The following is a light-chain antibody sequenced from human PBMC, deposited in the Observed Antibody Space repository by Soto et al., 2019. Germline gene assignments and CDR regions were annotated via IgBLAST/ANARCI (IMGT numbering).Light chain of an antibody. J-gene: IGKJ5*01. Sequence: MMMTQSLATLSVSPGERVTLSCRTSHSVNSHVAWYQHKPRQAPRLLLYGASTRATGIQVRFSGSGFGTEFTLTISSLPSEAFAVFCWQQYGRPITFGQGTRLEIK. V-gene: IGKV3-15*01. CDR2: GAS. CDR1: HSVNSH. CDR3: QQYGRPIT.